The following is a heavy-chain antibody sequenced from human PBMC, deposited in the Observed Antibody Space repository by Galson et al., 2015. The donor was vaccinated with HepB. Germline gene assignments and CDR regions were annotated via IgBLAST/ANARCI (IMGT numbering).Heavy chain of an antibody. V-gene: IGHV3-48*01. CDR1: GFTFSSYS. CDR2: ISSSSSTI. J-gene: IGHJ4*02. Sequence: SLRLSCAASGFTFSSYSMNWVRQAPGKGLEWVSYISSSSSTIYYADSVKGRFTISRDNAKNSLYLQMNSLRGEDPAVYYCARGAAAGIDYWGQGTLVTVSS. CDR3: ARGAAAGIDY. D-gene: IGHD6-13*01.